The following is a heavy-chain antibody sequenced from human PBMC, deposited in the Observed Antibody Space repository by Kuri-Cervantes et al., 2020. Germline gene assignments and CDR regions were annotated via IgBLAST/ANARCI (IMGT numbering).Heavy chain of an antibody. V-gene: IGHV3-21*01. CDR2: ISGGSSYI. J-gene: IGHJ6*03. CDR1: GFTFSSYN. D-gene: IGHD3-3*01. Sequence: GESLKISCAASGFTFSSYNMNWVRQAPGKGLEWVSSISGGSSYIYSADSVKGRFTISRDNAKNTLYLQMNSLRAEDTAVYYCARDRFWEYYYYYMDVWGKGTTVTVSS. CDR3: ARDRFWEYYYYYMDV.